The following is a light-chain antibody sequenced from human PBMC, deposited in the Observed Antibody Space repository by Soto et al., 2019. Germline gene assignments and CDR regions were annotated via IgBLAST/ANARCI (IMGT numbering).Light chain of an antibody. J-gene: IGLJ2*01. CDR2: DVT. V-gene: IGLV2-14*01. CDR1: SSDVGGYNY. Sequence: QSVLTQPASVSGSPGQSITISCTGTSSDVGGYNYVSWYQQHPGKAPKLMIYDVTNRPSGVSNRFSGSKSGNTAYLTISGLQAEDEADYYCSSYSSSTLEVFGGGTKLTVL. CDR3: SSYSSSTLEV.